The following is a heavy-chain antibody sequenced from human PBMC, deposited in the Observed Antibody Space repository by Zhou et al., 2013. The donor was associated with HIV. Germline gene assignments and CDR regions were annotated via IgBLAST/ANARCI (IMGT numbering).Heavy chain of an antibody. CDR3: VRDGGPVEFDR. D-gene: IGHD6-19*01. J-gene: IGHJ4*01. CDR2: INPKTGKT. CDR1: GYNFNEFY. V-gene: IGHV1-2*02. Sequence: QVQLVQSGPEIKEPGASVKVSCKGSGYNFNEFYTHWVRQAPGHGPEWMGFINPKTGKTKYAEKFQDRVTLSRDTSMRTTYMELTRLTSDDSAMYYCVRDGGPVEFDRWGRGTTCHRLF.